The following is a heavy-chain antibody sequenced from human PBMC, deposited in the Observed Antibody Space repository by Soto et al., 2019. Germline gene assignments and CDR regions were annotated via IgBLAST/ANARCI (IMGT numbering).Heavy chain of an antibody. CDR2: INPNSGGT. CDR3: ARDKGYDFWSGYYRSNYGMDV. J-gene: IGHJ6*02. Sequence: GASVKVSCKASGYTFTGYYMHWVRQAPGQGLEWMGWINPNSGGTNYAQKFQGWVTMTRDTSISTAYMELSRLRSDDTAVYYCARDKGYDFWSGYYRSNYGMDVWGQGTTVTVSS. CDR1: GYTFTGYY. D-gene: IGHD3-3*01. V-gene: IGHV1-2*04.